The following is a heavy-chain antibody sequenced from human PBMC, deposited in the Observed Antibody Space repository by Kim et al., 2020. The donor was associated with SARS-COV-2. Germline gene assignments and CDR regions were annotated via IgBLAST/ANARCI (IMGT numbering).Heavy chain of an antibody. CDR3: AREEGDYGDYGDPRHFDY. J-gene: IGHJ4*02. V-gene: IGHV3-21*01. CDR2: ISSSSSYI. CDR1: GFTFSSYS. D-gene: IGHD4-17*01. Sequence: GGSLRLSCAASGFTFSSYSMNWVRQAPGKGLEWVSSISSSSSYIYYADSVKGRFTISRDNAKNSLYLQMNSLRAEDTAVYYCAREEGDYGDYGDPRHFDYWGQGTLVTVSS.